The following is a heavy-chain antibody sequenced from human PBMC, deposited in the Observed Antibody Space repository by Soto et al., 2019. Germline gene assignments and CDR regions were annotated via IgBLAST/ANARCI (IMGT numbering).Heavy chain of an antibody. V-gene: IGHV3-30*18. D-gene: IGHD5-12*01. CDR1: VFTFSSYV. CDR2: ISYDGSNK. J-gene: IGHJ4*02. CDR3: AKDLDSGYGSPRYYFDY. Sequence: PGGSLRLSCAASVFTFSSYVRHWVRQAPGKGLEWVAIISYDGSNKYYADSVKGRFTISRDNSKNTLYLQMNSLRAEDTAVYYCAKDLDSGYGSPRYYFDYWGQGTLVTVSS.